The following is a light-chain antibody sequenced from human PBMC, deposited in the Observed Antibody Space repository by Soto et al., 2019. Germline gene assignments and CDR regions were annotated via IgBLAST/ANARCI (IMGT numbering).Light chain of an antibody. CDR2: AAS. Sequence: DIQLTQSPSFLSASVGDRVTITCRASQDISSYLAWYQQKPGKAPQLLIYAASTLQSGVPSRFSGSGSGTEFTLTISSLQPEDFATYYCQQLNSYPLTFGPGTKVDIK. V-gene: IGKV1-9*01. CDR1: QDISSY. CDR3: QQLNSYPLT. J-gene: IGKJ3*01.